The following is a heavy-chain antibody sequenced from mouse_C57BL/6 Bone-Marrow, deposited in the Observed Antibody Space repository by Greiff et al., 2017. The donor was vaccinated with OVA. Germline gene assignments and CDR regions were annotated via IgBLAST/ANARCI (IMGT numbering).Heavy chain of an antibody. CDR3: ATLSRYDYVFDY. CDR1: GYTFTSYG. D-gene: IGHD2-4*01. J-gene: IGHJ2*01. V-gene: IGHV1-81*01. CDR2: IYPRSGNT. Sequence: QVQLKQSGAELARPGASVKLSCKASGYTFTSYGISWVKQRTGQGLEWIGEIYPRSGNTYYNEKFKGKATLTADKSSSTAYMELRSLTSEDSAVYFCATLSRYDYVFDYWGQGTTLTVSS.